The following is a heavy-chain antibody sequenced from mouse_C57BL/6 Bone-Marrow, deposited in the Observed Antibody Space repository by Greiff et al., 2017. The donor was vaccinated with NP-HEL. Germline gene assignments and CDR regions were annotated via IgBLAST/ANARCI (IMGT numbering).Heavy chain of an antibody. Sequence: VQLQQSGAELMKPGASVKLSCKATGYTFTGYWIAWVKQRPGHGLELIGEILPGSGSTNYNEKFKGKATFTADTSSNTAYMQLSSLTTEDSAIYYCARKGNYYGSSPWFAYWGQGTLVTVSA. V-gene: IGHV1-9*01. CDR2: ILPGSGST. J-gene: IGHJ3*01. CDR1: GYTFTGYW. CDR3: ARKGNYYGSSPWFAY. D-gene: IGHD1-1*01.